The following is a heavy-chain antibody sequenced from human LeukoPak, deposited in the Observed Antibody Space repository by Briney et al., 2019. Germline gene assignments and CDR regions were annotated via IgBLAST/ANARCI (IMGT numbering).Heavy chain of an antibody. D-gene: IGHD3-22*01. Sequence: GGSLRLSCAASGFTFSTFSMHWVRQAPGKGLEWVSSISSSSSYIYYADSLKGQFTISRDNAKNSLYLQMNSLRAEDTAVYHCARGTSSGYYGDYRGQGTLVTVSS. J-gene: IGHJ4*02. CDR1: GFTFSTFS. CDR3: ARGTSSGYYGDY. V-gene: IGHV3-21*01. CDR2: ISSSSSYI.